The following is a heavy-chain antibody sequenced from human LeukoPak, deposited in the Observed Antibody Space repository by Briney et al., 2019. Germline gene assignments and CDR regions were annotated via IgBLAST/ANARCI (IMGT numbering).Heavy chain of an antibody. V-gene: IGHV1-2*02. Sequence: ASVKVSCKASGYTLSGYYMHWVRQAPGQGLEWMAWINPKSGVTNYAQKFQGRVTMTRDTSISTAYMELSSLRSDDTAVYYCARVTHIKIFGVVNTYFDYWGQGTLVTVSS. CDR2: INPKSGVT. CDR1: GYTLSGYY. J-gene: IGHJ4*02. D-gene: IGHD3-3*01. CDR3: ARVTHIKIFGVVNTYFDY.